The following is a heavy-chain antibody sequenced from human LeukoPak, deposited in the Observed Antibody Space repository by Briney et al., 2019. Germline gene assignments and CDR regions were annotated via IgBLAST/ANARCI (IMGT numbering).Heavy chain of an antibody. J-gene: IGHJ4*02. CDR1: GFTFSSHA. Sequence: AGRSLRLSCAASGFTFSSHAMHWVRQAPGKGLEWVAVISYDGSNKYYADSVKGRFTISRDNSKNTLYLQMNSLRAEDTAVYYCARKGYDSSGLSVPFDYWGQGTLVTVFS. V-gene: IGHV3-30-3*01. CDR3: ARKGYDSSGLSVPFDY. D-gene: IGHD3-22*01. CDR2: ISYDGSNK.